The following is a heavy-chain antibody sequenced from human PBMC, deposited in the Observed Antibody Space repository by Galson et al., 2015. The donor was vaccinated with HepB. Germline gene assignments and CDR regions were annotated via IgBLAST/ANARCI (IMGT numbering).Heavy chain of an antibody. Sequence: SVKVSCKASGYTFTSYYMHWVRQAPGQGLEWMGIINPSGGSTSYAQKFQGRVTMTRDTSTSTVYMELSSLRSEDTAVYYCARDLRITMVREVPPRNYDAFDIWGQGTMVTVSS. CDR2: INPSGGST. V-gene: IGHV1-46*01. D-gene: IGHD3-10*01. CDR3: ARDLRITMVREVPPRNYDAFDI. CDR1: GYTFTSYY. J-gene: IGHJ3*02.